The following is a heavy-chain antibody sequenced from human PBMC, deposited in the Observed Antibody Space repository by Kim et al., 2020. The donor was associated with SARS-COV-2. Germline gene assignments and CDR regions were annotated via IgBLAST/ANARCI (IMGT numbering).Heavy chain of an antibody. CDR2: IYSGGDT. CDR1: GFTVSSNF. D-gene: IGHD5-12*01. Sequence: GGSLRLSCAASGFTVSSNFMTWVRQAPGKGLEWVSIIYSGGDTLYADSVKGRFTISRDNSGNTLFLQMNSLRVEDTAVYYCTVGIDIGGYLPAYWGQGTLVTVSS. V-gene: IGHV3-53*01. CDR3: TVGIDIGGYLPAY. J-gene: IGHJ4*02.